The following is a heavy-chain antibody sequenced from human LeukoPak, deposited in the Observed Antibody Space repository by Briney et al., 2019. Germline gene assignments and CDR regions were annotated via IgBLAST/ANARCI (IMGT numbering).Heavy chain of an antibody. CDR1: GFAFSSYA. CDR3: AKVSIFGVVNTFDY. V-gene: IGHV3-23*01. Sequence: GGSLRLSCVASGFAFSSYAMSWVRQAPGKGLEWVSAISGSGGSTYYADSVKGRFTISRDNSKNTLYLQMNSLRAEDTAVYYCAKVSIFGVVNTFDYWGQGTLVTVSS. CDR2: ISGSGGST. D-gene: IGHD3-3*01. J-gene: IGHJ4*02.